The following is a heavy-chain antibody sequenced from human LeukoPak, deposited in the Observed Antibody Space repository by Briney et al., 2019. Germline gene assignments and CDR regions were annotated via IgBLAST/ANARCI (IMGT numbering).Heavy chain of an antibody. CDR3: AVLVRYYYYGMDV. Sequence: PGGSLRLSCAAYGFTLSSYWMQWVRHAAGKGVVWVSRINSDGSSTNYADCGKGRFTISRDNANNTLYLQMNSLRAEDTAVYYCAVLVRYYYYGMDVWGQGTTVTVSS. CDR1: GFTLSSYW. J-gene: IGHJ6*02. CDR2: INSDGSST. D-gene: IGHD2-15*01. V-gene: IGHV3-74*01.